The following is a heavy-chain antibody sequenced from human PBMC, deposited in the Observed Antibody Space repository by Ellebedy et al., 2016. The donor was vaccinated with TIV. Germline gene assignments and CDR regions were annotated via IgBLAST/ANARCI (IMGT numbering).Heavy chain of an antibody. CDR2: ISAYNGNT. V-gene: IGHV1-18*01. Sequence: ASAKVSCKASGYTFTSYGISWVRQAPGQGLEWMGWISAYNGNTNYAQKLQGRVTMTTDTSTSTAYMGLRSLRSEDTAVYYCARDQGYYYYGMDVWGQGTTVTVSS. J-gene: IGHJ6*02. CDR1: GYTFTSYG. CDR3: ARDQGYYYYGMDV.